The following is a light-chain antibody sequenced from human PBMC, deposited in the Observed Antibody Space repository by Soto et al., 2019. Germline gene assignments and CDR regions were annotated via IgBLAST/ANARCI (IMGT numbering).Light chain of an antibody. CDR1: SSDVGGYNY. J-gene: IGLJ2*01. CDR2: DVS. V-gene: IGLV2-14*01. CDR3: SLYTSSSTLL. Sequence: QSALTQPASVSGSPGQSITISCTGTSSDVGGYNYVSWYQQHPGKAPKLMIYDVSNRPSGVSNRFSGSKSGNTASLTISGLQAEDEADYYCSLYTSSSTLLFGGGTELTVL.